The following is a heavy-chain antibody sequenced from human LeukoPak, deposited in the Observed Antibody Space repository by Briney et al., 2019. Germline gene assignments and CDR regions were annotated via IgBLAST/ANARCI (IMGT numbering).Heavy chain of an antibody. CDR3: ARTTASGWSHTGGY. V-gene: IGHV1-2*02. J-gene: IGHJ4*02. CDR1: GYTFTSYY. Sequence: GTSVKVSCKASGYTFTSYYVHWVRQAPGQGLEWMGWINPNTGGTNYAQKFQGRVTMTKDTSTNAAYMELNKLTSDDTAVYYCARTTASGWSHTGGYWGQGTLVTVSS. D-gene: IGHD6-19*01. CDR2: INPNTGGT.